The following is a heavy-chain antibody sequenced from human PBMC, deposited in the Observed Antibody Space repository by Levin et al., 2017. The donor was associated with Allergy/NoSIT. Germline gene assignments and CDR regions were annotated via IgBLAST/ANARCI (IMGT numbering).Heavy chain of an antibody. D-gene: IGHD3-22*01. V-gene: IGHV1-69*13. CDR2: IIPIFGTA. CDR3: ARSYYYDSSGYYYLDY. Sequence: ASVKVSCKASGGTFSSYAISWVRQAPGQGLEWMGGIIPIFGTANYAQKFQGRVTITADESTSTAYMELSSLRSEDTAVYYCARSYYYDSSGYYYLDYWGQGTLVTVSS. J-gene: IGHJ4*02. CDR1: GGTFSSYA.